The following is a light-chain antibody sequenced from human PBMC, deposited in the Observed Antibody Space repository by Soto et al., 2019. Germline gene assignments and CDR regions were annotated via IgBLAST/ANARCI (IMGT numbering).Light chain of an antibody. V-gene: IGKV3-11*01. J-gene: IGKJ3*01. CDR2: DAS. Sequence: EIVLTQSPATLSLSPGERATLSCRARQSVSYFLAWYQQKSGQAPRLLIYDASSRATGIPARFSGSGFGTDFTLTISSLEPEDFAVYYCQHRSNWLGTFGPGTKVDIK. CDR1: QSVSYF. CDR3: QHRSNWLGT.